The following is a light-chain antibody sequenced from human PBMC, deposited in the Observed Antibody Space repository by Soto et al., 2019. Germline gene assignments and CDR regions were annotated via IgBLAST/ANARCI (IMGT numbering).Light chain of an antibody. CDR1: QSVSSN. CDR3: QQYNNWPPIT. J-gene: IGKJ5*01. CDR2: GAS. V-gene: IGKV3-15*01. Sequence: EVVLTQSPVTLSLSPGERATLSCRASQSVSSNLAWYQQKPGQAPRLLIYGASTRATGIPARFSGSGSGTEFSLTISSLQSEDFAVYYCQQYNNWPPITFGQGTRLEIK.